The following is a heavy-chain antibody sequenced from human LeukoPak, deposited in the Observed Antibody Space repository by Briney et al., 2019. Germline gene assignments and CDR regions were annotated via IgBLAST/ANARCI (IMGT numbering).Heavy chain of an antibody. CDR1: GYTFTSYG. D-gene: IGHD3-22*01. J-gene: IGHJ3*02. V-gene: IGHV1-18*01. CDR2: ISGYNGNT. CDR3: ARYYDSSGYFAFDI. Sequence: ASVKVSCKASGYTFTSYGISWVRQAPGQGLEWMGWISGYNGNTNYAQKFQGRVTMTRDMSTSTVYMELSSLRSEDTAVYYCARYYDSSGYFAFDIWGQGTMVTVSS.